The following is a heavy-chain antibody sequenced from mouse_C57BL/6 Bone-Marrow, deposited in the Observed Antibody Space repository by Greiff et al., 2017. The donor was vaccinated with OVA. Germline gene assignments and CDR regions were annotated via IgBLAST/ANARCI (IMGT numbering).Heavy chain of an antibody. J-gene: IGHJ4*01. CDR2: INPGNGGT. CDR1: GYTFTSYW. V-gene: IGHV1-53*01. CDR3: AISPMVTTLYYYAMDY. Sequence: VQLQQPGTELVKPGASVKLSCKASGYTFTSYWMHWVKQRPGQGLEWIGNINPGNGGTNYNEKFKSKATLTVDKSSSTAYMQLSSLTSEDSAVYYCAISPMVTTLYYYAMDYWGQGTSVTVSS. D-gene: IGHD2-1*01.